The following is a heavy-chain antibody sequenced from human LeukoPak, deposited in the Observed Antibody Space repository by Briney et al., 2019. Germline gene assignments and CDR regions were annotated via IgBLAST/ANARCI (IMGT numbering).Heavy chain of an antibody. CDR1: GFTFSNYA. CDR3: ARVSNNYCVDY. V-gene: IGHV3-64*01. Sequence: PGGSLRLSCAASGFTFSNYAMHWVRQAPGEGLEYVSAISSNGGSTYYANSVKGRFTISRDNSKNTLYLQMGSLRAEDMAVYYCARVSNNYCVDYWGQGTLVTVSS. D-gene: IGHD2-21*01. CDR2: ISSNGGST. J-gene: IGHJ4*02.